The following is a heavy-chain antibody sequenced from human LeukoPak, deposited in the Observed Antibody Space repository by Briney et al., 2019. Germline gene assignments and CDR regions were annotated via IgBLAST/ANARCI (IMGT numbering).Heavy chain of an antibody. Sequence: GGSLRLSCAASGFTFNTYAMSWVRQAPGKGLECISAISGSGGSTYYADSVKGRFTISRDNSKNTLYLQIHSLRAEDTAVYYCAKGKGSSSSSIDWWGQGTLVTVSS. J-gene: IGHJ4*02. V-gene: IGHV3-23*01. CDR3: AKGKGSSSSSIDW. D-gene: IGHD6-6*01. CDR2: ISGSGGST. CDR1: GFTFNTYA.